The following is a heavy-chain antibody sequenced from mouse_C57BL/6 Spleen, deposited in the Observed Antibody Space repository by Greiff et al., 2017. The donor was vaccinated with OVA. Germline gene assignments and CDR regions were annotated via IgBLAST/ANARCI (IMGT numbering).Heavy chain of an antibody. J-gene: IGHJ4*01. CDR1: GFSLTSYG. V-gene: IGHV2-2*01. CDR2: IWSGGST. D-gene: IGHD2-2*01. Sequence: VKLMESGPGLVQPSQSLSITCTVSGFSLTSYGVHWVRQSPGKGLAWLGVIWSGGSTDYNAAFISRLSISKDNSKSQVFFKMNSLQADDTAIYYCARSMVTTEAMDYWGQGTSVTVSS. CDR3: ARSMVTTEAMDY.